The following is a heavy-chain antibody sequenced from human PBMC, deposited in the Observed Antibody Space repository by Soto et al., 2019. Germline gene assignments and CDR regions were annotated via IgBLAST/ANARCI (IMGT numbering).Heavy chain of an antibody. Sequence: GGSLRLSCVVSGFIPSSYAMSWVRPAPGKGLEWVSGISGSGGATSYADSVKGRFTISRDNSKNTLYLQMNSLSAEDTAIYYCAKDAIMVSSSFNYFDFWGQGALVTVS. V-gene: IGHV3-23*01. J-gene: IGHJ4*02. D-gene: IGHD6-13*01. CDR1: GFIPSSYA. CDR3: AKDAIMVSSSFNYFDF. CDR2: ISGSGGAT.